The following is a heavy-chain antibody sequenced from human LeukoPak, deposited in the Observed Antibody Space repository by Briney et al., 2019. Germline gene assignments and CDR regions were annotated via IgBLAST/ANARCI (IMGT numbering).Heavy chain of an antibody. CDR2: ISSNGGST. CDR1: GFTFNSYA. Sequence: GGSLRHSCAASGFTFNSYAMHWVRQAPGKGLEYVSAISSNGGSTYYANSVKGRFTISRDNSKNTLYLQMGSLRAEDMAVYYCARVFSGSYDYWGQGTLVTVSS. J-gene: IGHJ4*02. CDR3: ARVFSGSYDY. V-gene: IGHV3-64*01. D-gene: IGHD1-26*01.